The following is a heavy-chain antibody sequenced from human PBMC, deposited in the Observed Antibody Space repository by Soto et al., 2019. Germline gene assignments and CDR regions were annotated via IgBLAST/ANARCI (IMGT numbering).Heavy chain of an antibody. CDR3: AREKGEYSSYYYYGMDV. D-gene: IGHD6-6*01. J-gene: IGHJ6*02. V-gene: IGHV3-33*01. CDR2: IWYDGSNK. CDR1: GFTFSSYG. Sequence: GGSLRLSCAASGFTFSSYGMHWVRQAPGKGLEWVAVIWYDGSNKYYADSVKGRFTISRDNSKNTLYLQMNSLRAEDTAVYYCAREKGEYSSYYYYGMDVWGQGTRVTVS.